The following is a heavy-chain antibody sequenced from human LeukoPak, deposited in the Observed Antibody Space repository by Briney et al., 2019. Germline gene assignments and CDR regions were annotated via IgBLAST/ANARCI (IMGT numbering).Heavy chain of an antibody. CDR3: GRAFPPLRTAAAGDY. CDR1: GFTLSDCD. V-gene: IGHV3-21*01. CDR2: ISYRSSHM. Sequence: SGGSLRLSCTASGFTLSDCDMNWFRQAPGKGLEWVSSISYRSSHMYYADSVKGRFTISRDNAENSLYLQMNSLRAEDTAVYYCGRAFPPLRTAAAGDYWGQGTLVTVSS. J-gene: IGHJ4*02. D-gene: IGHD6-13*01.